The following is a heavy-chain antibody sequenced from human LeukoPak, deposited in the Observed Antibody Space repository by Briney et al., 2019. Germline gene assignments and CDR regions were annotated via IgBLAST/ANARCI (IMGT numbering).Heavy chain of an antibody. J-gene: IGHJ6*02. CDR1: GGSISSYY. Sequence: SETLSLTCTVSGGSISSYYWSWIRQPPGKGLEWIGYIYYSGSTNYNPSLKSRVTISVDTSKNQFSLKLSSVTAADKAVYYCARDSGVGFSYYYYYGMDVWGQGTTVTVS. V-gene: IGHV4-59*01. CDR3: ARDSGVGFSYYYYYGMDV. D-gene: IGHD2-15*01. CDR2: IYYSGST.